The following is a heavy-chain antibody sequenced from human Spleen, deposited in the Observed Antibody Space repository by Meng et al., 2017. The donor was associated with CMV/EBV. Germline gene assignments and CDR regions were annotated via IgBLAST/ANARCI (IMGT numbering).Heavy chain of an antibody. CDR2: IKEDGSER. Sequence: GGSLRLSCAASGFTFSSYGMHWVRQAPGKGLEWVANIKEDGSERYYVDSAKGRFTISRDNAKNSLYLQMNSLRADDTAVYYCARDAVVAPAALRTFYYYGMDVWGQGSTVTVSS. J-gene: IGHJ6*02. V-gene: IGHV3-7*01. CDR1: GFTFSSYG. D-gene: IGHD2-2*02. CDR3: ARDAVVAPAALRTFYYYGMDV.